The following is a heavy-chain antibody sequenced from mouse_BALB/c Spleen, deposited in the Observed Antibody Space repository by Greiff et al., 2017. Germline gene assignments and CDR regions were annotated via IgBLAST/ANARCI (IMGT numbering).Heavy chain of an antibody. V-gene: IGHV1-5*01. D-gene: IGHD2-4*01. J-gene: IGHJ2*01. CDR3: TREGAYDYDSYFDY. Sequence: SGTVLARPGASVKMSCKASGYSFTSYWMHWVKQRPGQGLEWIGAIYPGNSDTSYNQKFKGKAKLTAVTSASTAYMELSSLTNEDSAVYYCTREGAYDYDSYFDYWGQGTTLTVSS. CDR2: IYPGNSDT. CDR1: GYSFTSYW.